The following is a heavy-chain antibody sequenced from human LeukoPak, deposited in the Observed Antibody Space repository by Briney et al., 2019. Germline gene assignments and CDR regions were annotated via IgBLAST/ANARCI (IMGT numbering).Heavy chain of an antibody. D-gene: IGHD2-15*01. J-gene: IGHJ3*02. CDR1: GGSINNYY. Sequence: SETLSLTCIVSGGSINNYYWNWIRQPAGQGLEWIGRIYTSGSTNYNPSLKSRVTMSVDTSKNQFSLKLRSVTAADTAVYYCARDIVVVVAATYDAFDIWGRGTMVTVPS. CDR3: ARDIVVVVAATYDAFDI. V-gene: IGHV4-4*07. CDR2: IYTSGST.